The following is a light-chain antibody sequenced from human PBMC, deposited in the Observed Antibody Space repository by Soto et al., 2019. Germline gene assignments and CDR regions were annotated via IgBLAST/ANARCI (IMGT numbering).Light chain of an antibody. V-gene: IGLV7-43*01. Sequence: QTVVTQEPSLTVSPGGTVTLTCASSTGAVTSGYYPNWFQQKPGQAHRALIYSTGNKHSWTPARFSGSLLGGRAALTLSGVEPEDEAEYYWLLYYRGAWVFGGGTKLTVL. CDR1: TGAVTSGYY. J-gene: IGLJ3*02. CDR2: STG. CDR3: LLYYRGAWV.